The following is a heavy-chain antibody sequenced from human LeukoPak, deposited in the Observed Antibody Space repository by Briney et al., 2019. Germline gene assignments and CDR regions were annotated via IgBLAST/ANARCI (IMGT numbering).Heavy chain of an antibody. D-gene: IGHD2-2*01. CDR1: GGTFSSYA. CDR2: IIPIFGTA. Sequence: ASVKVSCKASGGTFSSYAISWVRQAPGQGLEWMGGIIPIFGTANYAQKFQGRVTITADESTSTAYMELSSLRSEDTAVYYCARLVVPAANYYYYYYMDVWGKRTTVTVSS. V-gene: IGHV1-69*13. J-gene: IGHJ6*03. CDR3: ARLVVPAANYYYYYYMDV.